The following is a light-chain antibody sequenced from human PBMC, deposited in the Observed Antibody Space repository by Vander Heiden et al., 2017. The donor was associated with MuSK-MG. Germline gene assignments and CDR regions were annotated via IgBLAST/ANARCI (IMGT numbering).Light chain of an antibody. J-gene: IGKJ1*01. CDR3: QQDDSYPQA. CDR1: QGISSY. V-gene: IGKV1-8*01. CDR2: AAS. Sequence: AIRMTQSPSSFSASTGDRVTITSRASQGISSYLAWYQQKPGKAPKLLIYAASTLQSGVPSRFSGSGSGTDFTLTISCLQSEDFATYYCQQDDSYPQAFGQGTKVEIK.